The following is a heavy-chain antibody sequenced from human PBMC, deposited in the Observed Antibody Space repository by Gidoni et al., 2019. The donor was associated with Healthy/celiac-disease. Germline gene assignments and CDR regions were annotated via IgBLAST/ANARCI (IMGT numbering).Heavy chain of an antibody. CDR2: IYWDDDK. Sequence: QITLKESGPTLVKPTQTLTLTCTFSGFSLSTSGVGVGWIRQPPGKALEWLALIYWDDDKRYSPSLKSRLTITKDTSKNQVVLTMTNMDPVDTATYYCAHKLHYDCWSGYSQFAFDIWGQGTMVTVSS. J-gene: IGHJ3*02. CDR1: GFSLSTSGVG. D-gene: IGHD3-3*01. CDR3: AHKLHYDCWSGYSQFAFDI. V-gene: IGHV2-5*02.